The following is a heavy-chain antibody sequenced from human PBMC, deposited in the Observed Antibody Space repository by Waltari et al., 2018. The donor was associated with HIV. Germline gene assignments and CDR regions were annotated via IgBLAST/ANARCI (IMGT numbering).Heavy chain of an antibody. CDR2: IYYSGST. J-gene: IGHJ4*02. CDR3: ARARDILSGYPHFDS. Sequence: QVQLQESGPGLVKPSQTQSLTCTVSGGSIIRGGDYWSWIRQHPGKGLEWIGYIYYSGSTYYNPSLKSRVTISVDTSKNQFSLKLTSVTAADTALYYCARARDILSGYPHFDSWGQGTLVTVSS. D-gene: IGHD3-9*01. V-gene: IGHV4-31*03. CDR1: GGSIIRGGDY.